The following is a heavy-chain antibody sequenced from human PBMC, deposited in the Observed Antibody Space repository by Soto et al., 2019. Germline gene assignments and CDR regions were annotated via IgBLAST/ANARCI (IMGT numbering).Heavy chain of an antibody. CDR3: ARTPYSSSWYWFDP. J-gene: IGHJ5*02. V-gene: IGHV4-4*02. CDR1: GGSISSSNW. CDR2: IYHSGST. Sequence: SETLSLTCAVSGGSISSSNWWSWVRQPPGKGLEWIGEIYHSGSTNYNPSLKSRVTISVDKSKNQFSLKLSSVTAADTAVCYCARTPYSSSWYWFDPWGQGTLVTVSS. D-gene: IGHD6-13*01.